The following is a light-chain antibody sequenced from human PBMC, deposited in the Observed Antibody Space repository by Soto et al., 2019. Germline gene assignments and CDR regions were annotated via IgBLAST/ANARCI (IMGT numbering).Light chain of an antibody. J-gene: IGLJ1*01. V-gene: IGLV2-23*01. CDR1: SRDIGTSNL. CDR2: EAT. Sequence: QSALTQPASVSGSPGQSITISCTGTSRDIGTSNLVSWYQQFPGKAPKLIIYEATKRPSGLSNRFSGSKSGNTASLTISGLQPEDEADYYCYSYTGISTNFFVFGTGIKVTVL. CDR3: YSYTGISTNFFV.